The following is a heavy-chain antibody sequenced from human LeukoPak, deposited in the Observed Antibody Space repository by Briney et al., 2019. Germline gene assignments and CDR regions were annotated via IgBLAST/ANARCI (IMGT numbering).Heavy chain of an antibody. J-gene: IGHJ4*02. V-gene: IGHV4-30-2*01. CDR2: IYHDGSP. Sequence: PSETLSLTCVVSGDSISSGGYSWSWIRQPPGKGLEWVGYIYHDGSPYYSPSLNSRVTISVDRAKNQLSLKLSSVTAADTAVYYCATKDGYNWAYWGQGTLVTVSS. CDR1: GDSISSGGYS. CDR3: ATKDGYNWAY. D-gene: IGHD5-24*01.